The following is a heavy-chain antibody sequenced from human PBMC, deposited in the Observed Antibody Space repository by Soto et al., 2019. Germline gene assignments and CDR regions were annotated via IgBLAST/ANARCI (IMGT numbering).Heavy chain of an antibody. CDR1: GYTLTNYG. CDR3: ATDRPSPSSNFYAFDT. D-gene: IGHD1-1*01. V-gene: IGHV1-18*04. CDR2: VTPYKADT. J-gene: IGHJ3*02. Sequence: AAVKVSCKASGYTLTNYGVTWVRQAPGQGLEWLGRVTPYKADTNSAQNLQGRVTMATDTSTNTAYLELRSLRSDDTAVYCCATDRPSPSSNFYAFDTWGQCTRDTV.